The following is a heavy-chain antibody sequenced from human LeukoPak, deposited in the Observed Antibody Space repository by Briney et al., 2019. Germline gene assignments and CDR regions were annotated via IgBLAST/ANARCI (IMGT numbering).Heavy chain of an antibody. D-gene: IGHD4-23*01. V-gene: IGHV3-7*01. CDR1: GFTFSSYW. Sequence: GGSLRLSCAASGFTFSSYWMSWVRQAPGKGLEWVANIKQDGSEKYYVDSVKGRFTISRDNAKNSLYLQMNSLRAEDTAVYYCAREWYDYGGNSGDAYGYWGQGTVVTVSS. CDR2: IKQDGSEK. J-gene: IGHJ4*02. CDR3: AREWYDYGGNSGDAYGY.